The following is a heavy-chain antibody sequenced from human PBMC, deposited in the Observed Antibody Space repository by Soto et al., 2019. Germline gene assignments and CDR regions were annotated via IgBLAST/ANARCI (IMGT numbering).Heavy chain of an antibody. CDR1: GGSISSYY. CDR3: AKGHDSTYWEGY. J-gene: IGHJ4*02. D-gene: IGHD2-8*02. V-gene: IGHV4-59*01. Sequence: SETLSLTCTVSGGSISSYYWSWIRQPPGKGLEWIGYIYYSGSTNYNPSLKSRVTISVDTSKNQFSLKLSSVTAADTAVYYCAKGHDSTYWEGYWGQGTLVTSPQ. CDR2: IYYSGST.